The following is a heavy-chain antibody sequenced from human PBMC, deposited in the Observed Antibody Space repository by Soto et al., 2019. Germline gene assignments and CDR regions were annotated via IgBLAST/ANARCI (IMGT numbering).Heavy chain of an antibody. J-gene: IGHJ4*02. Sequence: ASVKVSCKASGYTFTSYGISWVRQAPGQGLEWMGWISAYNGNTNYAQKLQGRVTMTTDTSTSTAYMELRSLRSDDTAVYYCASVTSEYSSSSGFDYWGQGTLVTVSS. CDR2: ISAYNGNT. CDR1: GYTFTSYG. V-gene: IGHV1-18*01. D-gene: IGHD6-6*01. CDR3: ASVTSEYSSSSGFDY.